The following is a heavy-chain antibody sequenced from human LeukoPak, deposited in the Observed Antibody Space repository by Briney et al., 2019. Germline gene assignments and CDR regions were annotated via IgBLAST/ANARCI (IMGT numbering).Heavy chain of an antibody. CDR3: ARAEVATIPT. V-gene: IGHV1-69*05. CDR1: GFTFSSYA. J-gene: IGHJ4*02. Sequence: GGSLRLSCAASGFTFSSYAISWVRQAPGQGLEWMGRIIPIFGTANYAQKFRGRVTITTDESTSTAYMELSSLRSEDTAVYYCARAEVATIPTWGQGTLVTVSS. CDR2: IIPIFGTA. D-gene: IGHD5-12*01.